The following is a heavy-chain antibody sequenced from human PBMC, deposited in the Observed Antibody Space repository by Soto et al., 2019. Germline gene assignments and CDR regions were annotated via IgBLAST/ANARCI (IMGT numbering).Heavy chain of an antibody. CDR2: IYYSGST. CDR3: ARARLRYFDWTPGGWFDP. D-gene: IGHD3-9*01. CDR1: GGSVSSGSYY. J-gene: IGHJ5*02. V-gene: IGHV4-61*01. Sequence: SETLSLTCTVSGGSVSSGSYYWSWIRQPPGKGLEWIGYIYYSGSTNYNPSLKSRVTISVDTSKNQFSLKLSSVTAADTAVYYCARARLRYFDWTPGGWFDPWGQGTLVTVSS.